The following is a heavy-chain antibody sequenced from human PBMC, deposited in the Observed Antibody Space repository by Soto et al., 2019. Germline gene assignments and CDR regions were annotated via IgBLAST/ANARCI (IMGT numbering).Heavy chain of an antibody. CDR1: GGTFSSYA. J-gene: IGHJ4*02. CDR3: ARDRGYYDSSGYYFQGLVY. D-gene: IGHD3-22*01. CDR2: IIPIFGTA. V-gene: IGHV1-69*13. Sequence: EASVKVSCKASGGTFSSYAISWVRQAPGQGLEWMGGIIPIFGTANYAQKFQGRVTITADESTSTAYMELSSLRSEDTAVYYCARDRGYYDSSGYYFQGLVYWGQGTLVTVSS.